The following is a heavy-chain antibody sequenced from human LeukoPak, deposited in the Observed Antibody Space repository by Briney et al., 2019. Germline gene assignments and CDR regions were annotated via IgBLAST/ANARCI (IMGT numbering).Heavy chain of an antibody. V-gene: IGHV3-23*01. CDR1: GFTFSSYA. D-gene: IGHD3-3*01. CDR2: ISGSGGST. J-gene: IGHJ4*02. Sequence: GGSLRLSCAASGFTFSSYAMSWVRQAPGKGLEWVSAISGSGGSTYYADSVKGRFTISRDNSKNTLYLQMNSLRAEDTAVYYCARTYYDFWSGYSDYYFDYWGQGTLVTVSS. CDR3: ARTYYDFWSGYSDYYFDY.